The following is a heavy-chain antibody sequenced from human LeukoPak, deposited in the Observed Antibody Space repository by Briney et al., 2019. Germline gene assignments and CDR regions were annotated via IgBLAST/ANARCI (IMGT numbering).Heavy chain of an antibody. Sequence: GESLKISCKGSGYNFTTYWIGWVRQVPGKGLEWMAIIYPGGSDTRYSPSFQGQVTISADKSISTAYLQWSSLKASDTAMYCCARAGSGSYGWFDPWGQGTLVTVSS. D-gene: IGHD3-10*01. CDR3: ARAGSGSYGWFDP. J-gene: IGHJ5*02. CDR1: GYNFTTYW. CDR2: IYPGGSDT. V-gene: IGHV5-51*01.